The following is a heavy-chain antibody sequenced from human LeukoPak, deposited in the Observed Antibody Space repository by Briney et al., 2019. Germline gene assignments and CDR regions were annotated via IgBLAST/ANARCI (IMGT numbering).Heavy chain of an antibody. V-gene: IGHV3-48*04. J-gene: IGHJ4*02. D-gene: IGHD3-9*01. CDR2: ISSSGSTI. CDR3: AREASIGDWSVDY. Sequence: GGSLRLFCAASGFTFSSYSMNWVRQAPGKGLEWVSYISSSGSTIYYADSVKGRFTISRDNAKNSLYLQMDSLRAEDTAVYYCAREASIGDWSVDYWGQGTLVTVSS. CDR1: GFTFSSYS.